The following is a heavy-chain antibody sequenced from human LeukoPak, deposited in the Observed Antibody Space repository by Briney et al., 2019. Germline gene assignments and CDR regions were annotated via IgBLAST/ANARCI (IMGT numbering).Heavy chain of an antibody. D-gene: IGHD2-2*01. CDR2: INHSGST. J-gene: IGHJ4*02. Sequence: PSETLSLTCAVYGGSFSGYYWSWIRQPPGKGLEWIGEINHSGSTNYNPSLKSRVTISVDTSKNQFSLKLSSVTAADTAVYYCGRVTETPLYCSSTSCYDLFDYWGQGTLVTVSS. V-gene: IGHV4-34*01. CDR1: GGSFSGYY. CDR3: GRVTETPLYCSSTSCYDLFDY.